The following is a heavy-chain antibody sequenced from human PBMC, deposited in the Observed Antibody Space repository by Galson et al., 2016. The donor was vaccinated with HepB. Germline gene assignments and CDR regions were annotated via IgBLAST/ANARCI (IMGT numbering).Heavy chain of an antibody. Sequence: TLSLTCDVSGASIISGGYYWSWIRQHPGRGLEWIGYIYFSGRAYYTPSLKSRVNISVDTSKNQFSLRLSSVTAADTAVYYCARYYEILTGYEAHFDYWGQGTLVTVSS. CDR2: IYFSGRA. J-gene: IGHJ4*02. V-gene: IGHV4-31*11. CDR3: ARYYEILTGYEAHFDY. D-gene: IGHD3-9*01. CDR1: GASIISGGYY.